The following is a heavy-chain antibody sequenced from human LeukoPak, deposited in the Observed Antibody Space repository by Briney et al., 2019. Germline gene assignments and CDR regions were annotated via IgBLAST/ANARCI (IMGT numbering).Heavy chain of an antibody. CDR2: IYHSGST. Sequence: SETLSLTCAVSGGSISRGGYSWSWIRQPPGKGLEWIGYIYHSGSTYYNPSLKSRVTISVDRSKNQFSLKLSSVTAADTAVYYCARATRARYFDYWGQGTLVTVSS. CDR3: ARATRARYFDY. J-gene: IGHJ4*02. V-gene: IGHV4-30-2*01. CDR1: GGSISRGGYS.